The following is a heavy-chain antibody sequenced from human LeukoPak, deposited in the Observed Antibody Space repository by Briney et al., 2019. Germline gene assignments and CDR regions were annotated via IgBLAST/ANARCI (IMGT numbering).Heavy chain of an antibody. D-gene: IGHD3-3*01. J-gene: IGHJ4*02. CDR1: GFTFGDYA. Sequence: GGSLRLSCTASGFTFGDYAMSWVRQAPGKGLEWVGFIRSKAYGGTTEYAASVKGRFTISRDDSKSIAYLQMNSLKTEDTAVYYCTRVQKLVWSGYHGLDYWGQGTLVTVSS. V-gene: IGHV3-49*04. CDR3: TRVQKLVWSGYHGLDY. CDR2: IRSKAYGGTT.